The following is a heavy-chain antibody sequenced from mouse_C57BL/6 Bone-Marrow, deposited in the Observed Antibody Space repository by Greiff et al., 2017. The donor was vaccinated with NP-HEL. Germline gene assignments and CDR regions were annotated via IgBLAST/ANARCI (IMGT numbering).Heavy chain of an antibody. CDR3: AREDGYDKGAWFAY. CDR1: GYTFTSYG. Sequence: QVQLQQSGAELARPGASVKLSCKASGYTFTSYGISWVKQRTGQGLEWIGEIYPRSGNTYYNEKFKGKANLTADKSSSTAYMELRSLTSEDSAVYFCAREDGYDKGAWFAYWGQGTLVTVSA. D-gene: IGHD2-2*01. J-gene: IGHJ3*01. CDR2: IYPRSGNT. V-gene: IGHV1-81*01.